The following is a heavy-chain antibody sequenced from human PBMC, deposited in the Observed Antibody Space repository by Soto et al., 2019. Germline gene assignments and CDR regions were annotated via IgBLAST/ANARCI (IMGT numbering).Heavy chain of an antibody. Sequence: QLHLVQSGAVVKKPGASVTVSCSASGYPVTAYYMHWVRQAPGRGLEWMGGINPATGAAKYTQTFQCRVTMTRETSTSTDFMELSGLTSEDTAVFYCARGGGVGVAGSAAFDMWGQGTLVTVSS. CDR3: ARGGGVGVAGSAAFDM. CDR1: GYPVTAYY. V-gene: IGHV1-2*02. D-gene: IGHD3-3*01. J-gene: IGHJ3*02. CDR2: INPATGAA.